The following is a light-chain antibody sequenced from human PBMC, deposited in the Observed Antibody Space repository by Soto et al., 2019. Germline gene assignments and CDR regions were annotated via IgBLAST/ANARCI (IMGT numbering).Light chain of an antibody. J-gene: IGLJ1*01. CDR2: DVN. Sequence: QSALTQPPSVSGSPGQSVAISCTGTSSDVGNSNGVSWYQQPPGTAPKLMIYDVNNRPSGVPDRFSGSKSGNTASLTISGLQAEDEADYYCSSCTSSSTYVFGTGTKVTVL. CDR1: SSDVGNSNG. CDR3: SSCTSSSTYV. V-gene: IGLV2-18*02.